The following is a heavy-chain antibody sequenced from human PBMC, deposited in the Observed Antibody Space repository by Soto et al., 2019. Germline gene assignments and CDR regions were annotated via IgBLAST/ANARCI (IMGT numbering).Heavy chain of an antibody. CDR1: GGSISSYY. J-gene: IGHJ4*02. Sequence: KPSETLSLTCTVSGGSISSYYWSWLRQSAGKGLEWIGRTYVTGDTNYNPSLKSRVTMSVDTTNNQLSLRLRSVTAADTAVYSCAREYTETVDGPTPYYFDSWGQGTPVTVSS. CDR2: TYVTGDT. D-gene: IGHD6-19*01. CDR3: AREYTETVDGPTPYYFDS. V-gene: IGHV4-4*07.